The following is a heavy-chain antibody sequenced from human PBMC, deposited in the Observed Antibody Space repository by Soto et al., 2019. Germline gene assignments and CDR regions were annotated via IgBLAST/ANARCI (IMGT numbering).Heavy chain of an antibody. CDR3: ASHSSLRGYCISTSCYGYYYGMDV. Sequence: ASVKVSCKASGGTFSSYAISWVRQAPGQGLEWMGGIISIFGTADYAQKFQGRVTITADESTSTAYMELSSLRSEDTAVYYCASHSSLRGYCISTSCYGYYYGMDVWGQGTTVTVSS. CDR2: IISIFGTA. V-gene: IGHV1-69*13. CDR1: GGTFSSYA. J-gene: IGHJ6*02. D-gene: IGHD2-2*01.